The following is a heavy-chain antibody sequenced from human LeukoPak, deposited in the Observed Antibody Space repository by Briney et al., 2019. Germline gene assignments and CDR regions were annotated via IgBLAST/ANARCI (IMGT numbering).Heavy chain of an antibody. CDR1: GYTFTSYA. CDR2: INAGNGNT. V-gene: IGHV1-3*01. CDR3: ARSHTSGVLPYPYYGMDV. D-gene: IGHD2-8*01. Sequence: GASVKVSCKASGYTFTSYAMHWVRQAPGQRLEWMGWINAGNGNTKYSQKFQGRVTITRDTSASTAYMELSSLRSEDTAVYYCARSHTSGVLPYPYYGMDVWGQGTTVTVSS. J-gene: IGHJ6*02.